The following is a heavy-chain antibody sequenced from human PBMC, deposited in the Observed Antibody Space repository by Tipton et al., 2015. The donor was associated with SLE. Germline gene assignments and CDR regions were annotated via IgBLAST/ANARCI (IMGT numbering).Heavy chain of an antibody. CDR1: GFTFSSYG. CDR3: AGQLSYYYGMDV. CDR2: IWYDRSNK. D-gene: IGHD6-13*01. Sequence: SLRLSCAASGFTFSSYGMHWVRQAPGKGLEWVAVIWYDRSNKYYADSVKGRFTISRDNSKNTLYLQMNSLRAEDTAVYYCAGQLSYYYGMDVWGQGTTVTVSS. V-gene: IGHV3-33*01. J-gene: IGHJ6*02.